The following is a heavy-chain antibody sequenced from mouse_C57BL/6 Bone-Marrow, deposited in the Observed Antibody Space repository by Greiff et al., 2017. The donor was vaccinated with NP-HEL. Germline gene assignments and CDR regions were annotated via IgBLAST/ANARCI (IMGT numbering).Heavy chain of an antibody. CDR2: ILPGSGST. CDR3: ARRGRLRQDWLAY. CDR1: GYTFTGYW. J-gene: IGHJ3*01. Sequence: QVQLKQSGAELMKPGASVKLSCKATGYTFTGYWIEWVKQRPGHGLEWIGEILPGSGSTNYNEKFKGKATFTADTSSNTAYMQLSSLTTEDSAIYYCARRGRLRQDWLAYWGQGTLVTVSA. D-gene: IGHD2-4*01. V-gene: IGHV1-9*01.